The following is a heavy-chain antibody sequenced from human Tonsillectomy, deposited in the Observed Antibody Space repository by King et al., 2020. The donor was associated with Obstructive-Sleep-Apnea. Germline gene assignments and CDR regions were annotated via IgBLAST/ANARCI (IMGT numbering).Heavy chain of an antibody. V-gene: IGHV4-30-4*07. CDR1: GGSINSDRYS. CDR2: IFPSGTT. D-gene: IGHD3-9*01. CDR3: ARASGVGYFDGLPGY. Sequence: VQLVESGPGLVKPSQTLSVTCAVSGGSINSDRYSWSWIRQPPGKGLEYIGDIFPSGTTYYNPSLKSRVAISLDISKNQFSMKLSSLTAADTALYYCARASGVGYFDGLPGYWGQGTLVTVSS. J-gene: IGHJ4*02.